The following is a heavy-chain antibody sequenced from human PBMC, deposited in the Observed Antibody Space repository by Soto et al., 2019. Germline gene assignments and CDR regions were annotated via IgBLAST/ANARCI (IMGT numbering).Heavy chain of an antibody. CDR1: GFTFSSYG. J-gene: IGHJ4*02. CDR2: ISYDGSNN. CDR3: ARDSYYYDSSGYYTFDH. D-gene: IGHD3-22*01. Sequence: QVQLVESGGGVVQPGRSLRLSCADSGFTFSSYGMHWVRQAPGKGLEWVAHISYDGSNNNYVDSVKGRFTIPRDNSKNTLYLQMNSLRAEDTAVYYCARDSYYYDSSGYYTFDHWGQGTLVTVSS. V-gene: IGHV3-30*03.